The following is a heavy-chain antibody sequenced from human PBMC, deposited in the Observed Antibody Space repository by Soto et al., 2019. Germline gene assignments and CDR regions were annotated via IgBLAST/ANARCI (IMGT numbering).Heavy chain of an antibody. CDR2: IYPGDSDT. CDR1: GYSFTNYW. J-gene: IGHJ4*02. Sequence: ESLKISCKGSGYSFTNYWIGWVRQMPGKGLEWMGIIYPGDSDTRYSPSFQGQVTISVDKSISTAYLQWRSLKASDSGMYYCARSRITGSTWTFDYGGQETLVTVPS. V-gene: IGHV5-51*01. D-gene: IGHD1-20*01. CDR3: ARSRITGSTWTFDY.